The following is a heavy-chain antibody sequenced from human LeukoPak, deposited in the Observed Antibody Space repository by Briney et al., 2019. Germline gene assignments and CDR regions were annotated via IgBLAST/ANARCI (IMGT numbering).Heavy chain of an antibody. CDR1: GFTFSNYA. CDR2: ISGSGGST. CDR3: AKDYASDMATAPFDY. V-gene: IGHV3-23*01. Sequence: PGGSLRLSCAASGFTFSNYAMSWVRQAPGKGLEWVSVISGSGGSTYYADSVKGRFTISRDNSKNTLYLQVNSLRAEDTAVYYCAKDYASDMATAPFDYWGQGTLVTVSS. D-gene: IGHD5-24*01. J-gene: IGHJ4*02.